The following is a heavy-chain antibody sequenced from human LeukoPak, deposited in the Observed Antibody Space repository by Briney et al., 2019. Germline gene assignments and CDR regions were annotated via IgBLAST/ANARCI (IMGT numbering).Heavy chain of an antibody. D-gene: IGHD3-10*01. V-gene: IGHV3-23*01. J-gene: IGHJ4*02. Sequence: GGSLRLSSAASGFTFSSYAMSWVRQAPGKGLEWVSAISGSGGSTYYADSVKGRFTISRDNSKNTLYLQMNSLRAEDTAVYYCAKGAQLLWFGELSLWGQGTLVTVSS. CDR2: ISGSGGST. CDR1: GFTFSSYA. CDR3: AKGAQLLWFGELSL.